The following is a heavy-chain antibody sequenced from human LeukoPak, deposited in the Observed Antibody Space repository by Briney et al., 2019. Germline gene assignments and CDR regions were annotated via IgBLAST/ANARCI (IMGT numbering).Heavy chain of an antibody. CDR3: AKDISSRHSSGYIDY. Sequence: GGSLRLSCAASGFTFSSYEMNWVRQAPGKGLEWVSGINWNSDSIGYADSVKGRFTISRDNAKNSLYLQMNSLRAEDMALYYCAKDISSRHSSGYIDYWGQGTLVTVSS. J-gene: IGHJ4*02. V-gene: IGHV3-9*03. D-gene: IGHD3-22*01. CDR2: INWNSDSI. CDR1: GFTFSSYE.